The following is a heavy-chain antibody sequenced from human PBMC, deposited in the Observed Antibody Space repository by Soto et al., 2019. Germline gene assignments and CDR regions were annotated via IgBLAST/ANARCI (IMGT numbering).Heavy chain of an antibody. CDR3: ARPHLDRPTYYGLDV. J-gene: IGHJ6*02. CDR1: GFTLSAYS. CDR2: INSGSDTI. V-gene: IGHV3-48*02. D-gene: IGHD3-16*01. Sequence: EVQLVESGGGLVQPGGSLSLSCAASGFTLSAYSMNWVRQAPGKGLEWISFINSGSDTIYYGDSVKGRFTISRDNAKNALYLQMNSLRDDDTAVYYCARPHLDRPTYYGLDVWGQGTTVTVSS.